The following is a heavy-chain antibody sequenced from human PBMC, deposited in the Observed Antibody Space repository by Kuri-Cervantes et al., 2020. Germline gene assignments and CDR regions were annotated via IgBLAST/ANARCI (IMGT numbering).Heavy chain of an antibody. CDR2: ISYDGSNK. D-gene: IGHD4-23*01. V-gene: IGHV3-30-3*01. J-gene: IGHJ6*02. CDR1: GFTFSSYA. CDR3: ARAPRRGTTVVTPYYHGMDV. Sequence: GESLKISCAASGFTFSSYAMHWVRQAPGKGLEWVAVISYDGSNKYYADSVKGRFTISRDNSKNTLYLQMSTLRAEDTAVYYCARAPRRGTTVVTPYYHGMDVWGQGTTVTVSS.